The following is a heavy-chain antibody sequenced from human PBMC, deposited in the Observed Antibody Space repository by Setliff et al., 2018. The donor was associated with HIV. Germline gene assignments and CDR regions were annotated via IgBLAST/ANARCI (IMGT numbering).Heavy chain of an antibody. V-gene: IGHV4-34*01. CDR1: GGSFSGYY. J-gene: IGHJ4*02. CDR2: INHSGST. Sequence: PSETLSLTCAVYGGSFSGYYWSWIRQSPGKGLEWIGEINHSGSTNYNPSLKSRVTILEDTSKNQFSLKLSSVTAADTAVYYCARRAGSDYFTRFDYWGQGTLVTVSS. CDR3: ARRAGSDYFTRFDY. D-gene: IGHD3-10*01.